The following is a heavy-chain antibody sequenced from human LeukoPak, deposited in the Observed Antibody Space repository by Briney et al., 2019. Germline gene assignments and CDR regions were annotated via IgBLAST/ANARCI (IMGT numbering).Heavy chain of an antibody. CDR1: GGTFSSYA. CDR2: IIPILGIA. CDR3: ARDAPPIQLWFDY. Sequence: ASVKVSCKASGGTFSSYAISWVRQAPGQGLEWVGRIIPILGIANYAQKFQGRVTITADKSTSTAYMELSSLRSEDTAVYYCARDAPPIQLWFDYWGQGTLVTVSS. J-gene: IGHJ4*02. V-gene: IGHV1-69*04. D-gene: IGHD5-18*01.